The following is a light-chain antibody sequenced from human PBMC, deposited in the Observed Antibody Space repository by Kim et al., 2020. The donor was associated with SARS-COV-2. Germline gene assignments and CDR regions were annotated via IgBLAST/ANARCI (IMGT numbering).Light chain of an antibody. CDR1: QSVSSN. CDR3: QQYSHWPLT. J-gene: IGKJ4*01. Sequence: EIVMTQSPATLSVSPGERATLSCRASQSVSSNLAWYQQKPGQAPRLLIYGASTRATGIPGRFSGIGSGTEFTLTISSLQSEDFAVYYCQQYSHWPLTFGVGTKGDIK. CDR2: GAS. V-gene: IGKV3-15*01.